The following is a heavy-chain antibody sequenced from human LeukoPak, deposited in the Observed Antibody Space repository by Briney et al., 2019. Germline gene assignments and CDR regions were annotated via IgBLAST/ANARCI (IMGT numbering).Heavy chain of an antibody. CDR3: ARWGGGFDY. D-gene: IGHD3-16*01. Sequence: GGSLRLSCAVSGFTFNNYWMGWVRQAPGKGPEWVANINRDGSQKSFVDSVKGRFTISRDNAKNSLDLQMNSLRAEDTAVYYCARWGGGFDYWGRGTLVTVSS. CDR1: GFTFNNYW. V-gene: IGHV3-7*05. J-gene: IGHJ4*02. CDR2: INRDGSQK.